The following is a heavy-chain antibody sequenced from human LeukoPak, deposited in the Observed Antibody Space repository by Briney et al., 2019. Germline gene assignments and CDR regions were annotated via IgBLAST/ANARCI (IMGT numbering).Heavy chain of an antibody. J-gene: IGHJ6*03. D-gene: IGHD6-19*01. CDR2: ISSSGSTI. CDR1: GFTFSDYY. CDR3: ARSQFRRQPFAVAGPYYYYYMDV. V-gene: IGHV3-11*04. Sequence: GGSLRLSCAASGFTFSDYYMSWIRQAPGKGLEWVSYISSSGSTIYYADSVKGRFTISRDNAKNSLYLQMNSLRAEDTAVYYCARSQFRRQPFAVAGPYYYYYMDVWGKGTTVTVSS.